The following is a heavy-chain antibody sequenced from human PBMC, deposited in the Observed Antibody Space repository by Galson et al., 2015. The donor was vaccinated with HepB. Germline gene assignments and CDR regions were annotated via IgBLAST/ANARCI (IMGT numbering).Heavy chain of an antibody. V-gene: IGHV4-34*01. Sequence: ETLSLTCADYGGSFSGYYWSWIRQPPGKGLEWIGEINHSGSTNYNPSLKSRVTISVDTSKNQFSLKLSSVTAADTAVYYCAGGVVVTAIQPFDLWGRGTLVTVSS. CDR2: INHSGST. CDR3: AGGVVVTAIQPFDL. D-gene: IGHD2-21*02. J-gene: IGHJ2*01. CDR1: GGSFSGYY.